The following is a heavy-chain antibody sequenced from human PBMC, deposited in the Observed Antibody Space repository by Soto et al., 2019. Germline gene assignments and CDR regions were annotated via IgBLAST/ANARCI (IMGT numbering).Heavy chain of an antibody. CDR2: INAGNGKK. J-gene: IGHJ5*02. Sequence: GASVKVSCKASGYTFTSYAMHWVRQAPGQRLEWKGWINAGNGKKKNSQKNKGRVTITRDTSASTAYMELSSLRSEDTSVYYCARDQGNYLYWFDPWGQGTLVTVSS. D-gene: IGHD1-7*01. CDR1: GYTFTSYA. V-gene: IGHV1-3*01. CDR3: ARDQGNYLYWFDP.